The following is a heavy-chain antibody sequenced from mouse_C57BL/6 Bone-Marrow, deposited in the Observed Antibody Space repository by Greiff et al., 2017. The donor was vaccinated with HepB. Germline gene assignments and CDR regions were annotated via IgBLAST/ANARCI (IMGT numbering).Heavy chain of an antibody. CDR3: ARSRYYGSSTRDY. J-gene: IGHJ2*01. Sequence: QVQLQQSGAELVKPGASVKISCKASGYAFSSYWMNWVKQRPGKGLEWIGQIYPGDGDTNYNGKFKGKATLTADKSSSTAYMQLSSLTSEDSAVYFCARSRYYGSSTRDYWGQGTTLTVSS. D-gene: IGHD1-1*01. V-gene: IGHV1-80*01. CDR1: GYAFSSYW. CDR2: IYPGDGDT.